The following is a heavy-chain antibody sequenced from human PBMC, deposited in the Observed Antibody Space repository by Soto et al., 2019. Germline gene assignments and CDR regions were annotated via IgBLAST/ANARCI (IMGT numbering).Heavy chain of an antibody. J-gene: IGHJ4*02. V-gene: IGHV3-30-3*01. CDR1: GFTFSNYA. CDR2: ISYDGSNK. D-gene: IGHD4-17*01. CDR3: ARRPVTYYFDY. Sequence: QVQLVESGGGVVQPGRSLRLSCAASGFTFSNYAMHWVRQAPGKGLEWVAVISYDGSNKYYADSVKGRFTISRDNSKNTPYLQMNRLRSEDTAVYYCARRPVTYYFDYWGQGNLVTVSS.